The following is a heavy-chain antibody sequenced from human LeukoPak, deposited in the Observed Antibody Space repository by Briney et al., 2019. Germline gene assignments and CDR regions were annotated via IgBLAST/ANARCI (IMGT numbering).Heavy chain of an antibody. J-gene: IGHJ6*03. CDR2: IQYDGTKK. CDR1: GFTFSTSG. Sequence: PGGSLRLSCAASGFTFSTSGMHWVRQAPGKGLEWVAFIQYDGTKKNYADSVKGRFTISRDNSKNMLYLQINSLRAEDTAVYYCAKDLLMGGLLSLNMAVWGKGRKVTTSS. V-gene: IGHV3-30*02. CDR3: AKDLLMGGLLSLNMAV. D-gene: IGHD2-15*01.